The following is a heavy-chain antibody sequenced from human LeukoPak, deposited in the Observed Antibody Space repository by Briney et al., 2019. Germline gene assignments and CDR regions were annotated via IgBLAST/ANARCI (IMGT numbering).Heavy chain of an antibody. J-gene: IGHJ3*02. D-gene: IGHD2-21*01. Sequence: PSQTLSLTCTVSGGSISSGGYYWSWIRQHPGKGLEWIAYIYYTGSTYYNPSLKSRLTISVDTSKNHFSLRLSSMTGADTAVYYCARVPSVIDAFDIWGQGTMVSVSS. CDR1: GGSISSGGYY. CDR2: IYYTGST. CDR3: ARVPSVIDAFDI. V-gene: IGHV4-31*03.